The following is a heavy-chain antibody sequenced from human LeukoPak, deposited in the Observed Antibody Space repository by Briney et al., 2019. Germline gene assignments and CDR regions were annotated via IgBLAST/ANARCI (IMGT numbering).Heavy chain of an antibody. CDR2: ISYDGSNK. CDR3: ARGVVVPAKFDY. CDR1: GFTFSSYA. Sequence: GGSLRLSCAASGFTFSSYAMHWVRQAPGKGLEWVAVISYDGSNKYYADSVKGRFTISRDNSKNTLYLQMNSLRAEDTAVYYCARGVVVPAKFDYWGQGTLVTVSS. D-gene: IGHD2-2*01. J-gene: IGHJ4*02. V-gene: IGHV3-30*04.